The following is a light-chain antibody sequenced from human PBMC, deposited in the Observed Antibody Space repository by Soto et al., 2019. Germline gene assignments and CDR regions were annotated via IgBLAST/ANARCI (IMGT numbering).Light chain of an antibody. Sequence: DIVMTQSPDSLAVSLGERATINCKSSQSILNRSNNKNYLAWYQQKPGQSPKLLIYWASVRESGVPDRFSGSGSGTDFILNISSLQAEDVAVYYCQQYYDTLWTFGQGTKVEIK. J-gene: IGKJ1*01. V-gene: IGKV4-1*01. CDR3: QQYYDTLWT. CDR2: WAS. CDR1: QSILNRSNNKNY.